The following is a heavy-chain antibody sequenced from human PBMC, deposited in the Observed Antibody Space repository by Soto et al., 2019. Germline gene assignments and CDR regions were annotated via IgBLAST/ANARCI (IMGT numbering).Heavy chain of an antibody. J-gene: IGHJ4*02. CDR3: ARDLEIRFLEWLTVSHGAVDY. V-gene: IGHV1-46*01. CDR1: GYTVTSYY. D-gene: IGHD3-3*01. Sequence: GASVKVSCKASGYTVTSYYIHWVRQAPGQGLEWMGIIDPSGGSTVYAQKFQGRVTMSRDTSTSTVYMELRSLRSDDTAVYYCARDLEIRFLEWLTVSHGAVDYWGQGTLVTVSS. CDR2: IDPSGGST.